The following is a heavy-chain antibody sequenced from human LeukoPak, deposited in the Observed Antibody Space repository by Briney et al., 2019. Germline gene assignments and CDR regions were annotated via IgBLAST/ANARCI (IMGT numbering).Heavy chain of an antibody. CDR3: ARFIAAPYYFDY. CDR2: TYYRSKWYN. D-gene: IGHD6-13*01. V-gene: IGHV6-1*01. J-gene: IGHJ4*02. CDR1: GDSVSSNNAA. Sequence: SQTLSLTCAISGDSVSSNNAAWNWIRQSPSRGLEWLGRTYYRSKWYNEYALSVKSRITINPDTSKNQFSLQLNSVTPEDTAVYYCARFIAAPYYFDYWGRGTLVTVSS.